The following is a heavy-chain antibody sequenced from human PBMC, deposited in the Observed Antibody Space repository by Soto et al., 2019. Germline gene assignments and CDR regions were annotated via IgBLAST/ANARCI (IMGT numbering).Heavy chain of an antibody. CDR3: AREGGDIVVVVAATPHYYDGMDV. V-gene: IGHV3-33*01. J-gene: IGHJ6*02. CDR2: IWYDGSNK. D-gene: IGHD2-15*01. CDR1: GFTFSSYG. Sequence: QVQLVESGGGVVQPGRSLRLSCAASGFTFSSYGMHWVRQAPGKGLEWVAVIWYDGSNKYYADSVKGRFTISRDNSKKARSLQMNSLRAEDTAVDYCAREGGDIVVVVAATPHYYDGMDVWGQGTTVTVSS.